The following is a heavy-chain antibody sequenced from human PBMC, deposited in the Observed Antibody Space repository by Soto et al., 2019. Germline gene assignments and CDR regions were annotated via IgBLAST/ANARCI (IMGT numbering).Heavy chain of an antibody. V-gene: IGHV5-10-1*01. D-gene: IGHD6-19*01. J-gene: IGHJ4*02. CDR1: GYSFPSYL. Sequence: GESLKIYCKCSGYSFPSYLIHRGRQMPGKGLEWMGRIDPSDSYTKYSPSFQGHVTITGDKSISTASLQWSSLKASDTVMYYCAREVGVAGLFDYWGQGTLVTVSS. CDR3: AREVGVAGLFDY. CDR2: IDPSDSYT.